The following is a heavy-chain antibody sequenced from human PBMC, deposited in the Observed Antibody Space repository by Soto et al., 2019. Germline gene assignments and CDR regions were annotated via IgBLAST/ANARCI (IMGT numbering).Heavy chain of an antibody. CDR1: GGSVSSGSYY. V-gene: IGHV4-61*01. J-gene: IGHJ5*02. CDR3: AGGGSSSWYKGGDNWFDP. Sequence: SETLSLTCTVSGGSVSSGSYYWSWIRQPPGKGLEWIGYIYYSGITNYNPSLKSRVTISVDTSKNLFSLKLSSVTAADTAVYYCAGGGSSSWYKGGDNWFDPWGQGTLVTVSS. CDR2: IYYSGIT. D-gene: IGHD6-13*01.